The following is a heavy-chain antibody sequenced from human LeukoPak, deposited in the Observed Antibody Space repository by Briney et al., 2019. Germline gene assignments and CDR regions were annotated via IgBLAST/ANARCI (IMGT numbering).Heavy chain of an antibody. D-gene: IGHD4-17*01. CDR2: ISSSGSTM. V-gene: IGHV3-48*03. Sequence: PGGSLRLSCAASGFTSSNYEMNWVRQGPGKGLEWVSYISSSGSTMYYADSVRGRFTIPRDNAKNSLYLQMNGLRAEDTAVYYCARDQGKDGDRNYYYGMDVWGQGTTVTVSS. CDR1: GFTSSNYE. CDR3: ARDQGKDGDRNYYYGMDV. J-gene: IGHJ6*02.